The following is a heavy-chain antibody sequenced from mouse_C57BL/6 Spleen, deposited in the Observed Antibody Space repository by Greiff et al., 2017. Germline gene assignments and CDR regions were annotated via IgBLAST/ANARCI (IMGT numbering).Heavy chain of an antibody. J-gene: IGHJ4*01. CDR2: IDPSDSYT. CDR1: GYTFTSYW. Sequence: QVQLQQPGAELVMPGASVKLSCKASGYTFTSYWMHWVKQRPGQGLEWIGEIDPSDSYTNYNQKFKGKSTLTVDKSSSTAYMQLSSLTSEDSAVYYCARGDYDRPMDYWGQGTSVTVSS. V-gene: IGHV1-69*01. CDR3: ARGDYDRPMDY. D-gene: IGHD2-4*01.